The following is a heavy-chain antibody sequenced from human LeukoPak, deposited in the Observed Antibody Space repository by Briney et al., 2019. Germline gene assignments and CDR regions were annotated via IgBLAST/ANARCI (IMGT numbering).Heavy chain of an antibody. D-gene: IGHD4-17*01. CDR3: ATGLTVEGYFDL. CDR2: INPNSGGT. Sequence: PGGSLRLSCAASGFTFSSYGMHWVRQAPGQGLEWMGWINPNSGGTYSAQRFQGRVTMTRDTSINTASMELSRLRSDDTAVYYCATGLTVEGYFDLWGRGTLVTVSS. V-gene: IGHV1-2*02. J-gene: IGHJ2*01. CDR1: GFTFSSYG.